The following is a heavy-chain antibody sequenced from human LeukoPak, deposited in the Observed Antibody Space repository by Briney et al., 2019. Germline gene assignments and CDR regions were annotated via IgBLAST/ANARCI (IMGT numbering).Heavy chain of an antibody. V-gene: IGHV3-9*01. CDR2: ISWNSGSI. CDR3: AKDMRHYYDSSGYYYVVGAFDI. J-gene: IGHJ3*02. CDR1: GFTFDDYA. D-gene: IGHD3-22*01. Sequence: GRSLRLSCAASGFTFDDYAMHWVRQAPGKGLEGVSGISWNSGSIGYADSVKGRFTISRDNAKNSLYLQMNSLRAEDTALYYCAKDMRHYYDSSGYYYVVGAFDIWGQGTMVTVSS.